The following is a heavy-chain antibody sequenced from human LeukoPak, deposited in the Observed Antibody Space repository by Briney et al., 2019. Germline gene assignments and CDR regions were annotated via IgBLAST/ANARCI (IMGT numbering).Heavy chain of an antibody. V-gene: IGHV3-9*01. CDR3: AGSGYRVYDAFDI. D-gene: IGHD3-3*01. Sequence: GGSLRLSCAASGFTFDDYAMHWVRQAPGKGLEWVSGISWNSGSIGYADSVKGRFTISRDNAKNSLYLQMNSLRAEDTAVYYCAGSGYRVYDAFDIWGQGTMVTVSS. CDR1: GFTFDDYA. J-gene: IGHJ3*02. CDR2: ISWNSGSI.